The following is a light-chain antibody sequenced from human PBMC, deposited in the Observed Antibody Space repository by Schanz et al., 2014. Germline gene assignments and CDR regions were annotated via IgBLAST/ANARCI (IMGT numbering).Light chain of an antibody. V-gene: IGLV2-14*03. Sequence: QSALTQPASVSGSPGQSITISCTGTSSDIGGYNYVSWYQQHPGKAPKVMIFDVSNRPSGVSNRFSGSKSGNTASLTISGLQAEDEADYYCAAWDNSLNGYVFGTGTKLTVL. J-gene: IGLJ1*01. CDR2: DVS. CDR1: SSDIGGYNY. CDR3: AAWDNSLNGYV.